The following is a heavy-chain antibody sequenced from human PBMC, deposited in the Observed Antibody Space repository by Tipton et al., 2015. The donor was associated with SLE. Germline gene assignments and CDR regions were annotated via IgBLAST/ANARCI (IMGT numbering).Heavy chain of an antibody. V-gene: IGHV4-39*07. CDR1: GGSISSSRYY. CDR3: ARYPESNYHWFGP. Sequence: TLSLTCTVSGGSISSSRYYWGWIRQPPGKGLEWIGSIYNSGTAYYNPSPKSRVTISVDTSKNQISLKLSSVTAADTAVYYCARYPESNYHWFGPWGQGALVTVSS. D-gene: IGHD4-11*01. CDR2: IYNSGTA. J-gene: IGHJ5*02.